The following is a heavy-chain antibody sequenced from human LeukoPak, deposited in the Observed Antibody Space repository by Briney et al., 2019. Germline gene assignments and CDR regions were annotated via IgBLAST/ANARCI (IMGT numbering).Heavy chain of an antibody. CDR2: ISASGGST. Sequence: PGGSLRLSCAAPGFSFSSYGMSWVRQAPGKGLEWVSSISASGGSTYYADSVKGRFTISRDNSNNTLYLQMNSLRVEDTAVYYCAGRKITAMVSWGQGTLVTVSS. D-gene: IGHD5-18*01. CDR3: AGRKITAMVS. J-gene: IGHJ4*02. V-gene: IGHV3-23*01. CDR1: GFSFSSYG.